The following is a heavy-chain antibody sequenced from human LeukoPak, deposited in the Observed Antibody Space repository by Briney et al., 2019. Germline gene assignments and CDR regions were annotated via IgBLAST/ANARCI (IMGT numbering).Heavy chain of an antibody. Sequence: GGSLRLSCAASGFTFSSYSMNWVRQSPGKGLEWVSSITSSSSYIYYADSLKGRFTISRDNAKNSLYLQMKSLRAEDTAVYYCARALRITMIGDYWGQGTLVTVSS. D-gene: IGHD3-22*01. V-gene: IGHV3-21*06. CDR2: ITSSSSYI. J-gene: IGHJ4*02. CDR1: GFTFSSYS. CDR3: ARALRITMIGDY.